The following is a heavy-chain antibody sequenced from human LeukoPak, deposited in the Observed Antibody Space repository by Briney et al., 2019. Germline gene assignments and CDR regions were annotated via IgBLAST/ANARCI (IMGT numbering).Heavy chain of an antibody. CDR1: GFTFSDYY. J-gene: IGHJ4*02. D-gene: IGHD3-3*01. Sequence: GGSLRLSCAVSGFTFSDYYMSWIRQAPGKGLEWVSYISSSSSNIYYADSVKVRFTISRDNPKNSMYLQMNSLRAEDTALYYCARAGVVTQYPVLGYWGQGTLVTVSS. CDR2: ISSSSSNI. CDR3: ARAGVVTQYPVLGY. V-gene: IGHV3-11*04.